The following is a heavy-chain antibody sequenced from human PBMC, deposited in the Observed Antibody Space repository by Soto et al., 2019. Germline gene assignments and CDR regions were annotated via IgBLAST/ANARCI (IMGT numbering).Heavy chain of an antibody. Sequence: PGGSLRLSCAASGFTFSSYGMHWVRQAPGKGLEWVAVISYDGSNKYYADSVKGRFTISRDNSKNTLYLQMNSLRAEDTAVYYCAKAGVAYCGGDCYSDYCGQGTLVTVSS. CDR2: ISYDGSNK. CDR1: GFTFSSYG. J-gene: IGHJ4*02. V-gene: IGHV3-30*18. CDR3: AKAGVAYCGGDCYSDY. D-gene: IGHD2-21*02.